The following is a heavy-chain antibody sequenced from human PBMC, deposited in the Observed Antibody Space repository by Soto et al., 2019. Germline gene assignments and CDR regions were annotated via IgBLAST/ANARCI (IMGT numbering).Heavy chain of an antibody. Sequence: GGSLRLSCAASGFTFSGSAMHWVRQASRKGLEWVGRIRSKANSYATAYAASVKGRFTISRDDSKNTAYLQMNSLKTEDTAVYYCTSTLSVVVVLGMDVWGQGTTVTVSS. J-gene: IGHJ6*02. CDR2: IRSKANSYAT. CDR1: GFTFSGSA. CDR3: TSTLSVVVVLGMDV. V-gene: IGHV3-73*01. D-gene: IGHD2-2*01.